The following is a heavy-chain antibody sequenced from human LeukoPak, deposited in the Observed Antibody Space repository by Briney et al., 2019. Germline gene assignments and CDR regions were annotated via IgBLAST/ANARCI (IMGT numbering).Heavy chain of an antibody. CDR2: ITAYNGNT. D-gene: IGHD3-10*01. CDR1: GYTFTSYG. J-gene: IGHJ1*01. CDR3: AREKAITMVRGVIITAEYFQH. V-gene: IGHV1-18*01. Sequence: GASVKVSFKASGYTFTSYGISWVRQAPGQGLEWMGWITAYNGNTNYAQKLQGRVTMTTDTSTSTAYMELRSLRSDDTAVYYCAREKAITMVRGVIITAEYFQHWGQGTLVTVSS.